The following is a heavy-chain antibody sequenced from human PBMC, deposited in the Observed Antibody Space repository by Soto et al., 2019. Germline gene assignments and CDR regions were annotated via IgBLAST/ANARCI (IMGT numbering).Heavy chain of an antibody. D-gene: IGHD1-7*01. CDR3: ARDSYNWNYGFENWFDP. J-gene: IGHJ5*02. CDR1: GFTFSSYG. CDR2: IWYDGSNK. Sequence: GESLKISCAASGFTFSSYGMHWVRQAPGKGLEWVAVIWYDGSNKYYADSVKGRFTISRDNSKNTLYLQMNSLRAEDTAVYYCARDSYNWNYGFENWFDPWGQGTLVTVSS. V-gene: IGHV3-33*01.